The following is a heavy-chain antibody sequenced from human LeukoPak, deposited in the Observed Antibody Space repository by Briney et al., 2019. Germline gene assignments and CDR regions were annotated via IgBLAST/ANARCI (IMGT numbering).Heavy chain of an antibody. CDR2: IYYSGST. D-gene: IGHD3-10*01. Sequence: SETLSLTCTVSGGSISSYYWGWIRQPPGKGLEWIGSIYYSGSTYYNPSLKSRVTISVDTSKNQFSLKLSSVTAADTAVYYCARQGRSGSYFPFDYWGQGTLVTVSS. V-gene: IGHV4-39*01. J-gene: IGHJ4*02. CDR3: ARQGRSGSYFPFDY. CDR1: GGSISSYY.